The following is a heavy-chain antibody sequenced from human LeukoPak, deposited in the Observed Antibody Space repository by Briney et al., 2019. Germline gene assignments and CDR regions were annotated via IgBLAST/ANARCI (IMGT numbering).Heavy chain of an antibody. V-gene: IGHV3-7*01. J-gene: IGHJ5*02. CDR1: GFTFSGYS. CDR2: IKQNGGEK. Sequence: GGSLRLSCAASGFTFSGYSMRWVRQAPGKGLEWVAGIKQNGGEKYYADSVKGRFTISRDNAKNSLYLQMNSLRAEDTALYYCAVYSSSWYYVAEPSWFDPGGEGTLLTLS. D-gene: IGHD6-13*01. CDR3: AVYSSSWYYVAEPSWFDP.